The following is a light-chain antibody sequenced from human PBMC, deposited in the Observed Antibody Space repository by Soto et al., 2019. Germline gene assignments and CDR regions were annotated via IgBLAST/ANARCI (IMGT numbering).Light chain of an antibody. CDR3: QKYGNTPLT. CDR1: QSVSNNY. V-gene: IGKV3D-20*01. Sequence: EIVLTQSPATLPLSPGERATLSCGTSQSVSNNYLAWYQQKPGLAPRLLIYDASSRATGIPDRFSGSGSGTDFTLSISRLEPEDFAVYYCQKYGNTPLTFGGGTKVDNK. J-gene: IGKJ4*01. CDR2: DAS.